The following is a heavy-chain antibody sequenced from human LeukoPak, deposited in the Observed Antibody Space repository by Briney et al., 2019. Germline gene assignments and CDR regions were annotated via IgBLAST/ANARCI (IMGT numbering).Heavy chain of an antibody. V-gene: IGHV4-31*03. D-gene: IGHD6-6*01. CDR3: AREYSSSAGVYFDY. Sequence: SETLSLTCTVSGGSISSGCYCWSWIRQHPGRGLEWIGYIYYSGSTYYNPSLKSRVTISVDTSKNQFSLKLSSVTAADTAVYYCAREYSSSAGVYFDYWGQGALVTVSS. CDR1: GGSISSGCYC. CDR2: IYYSGST. J-gene: IGHJ4*02.